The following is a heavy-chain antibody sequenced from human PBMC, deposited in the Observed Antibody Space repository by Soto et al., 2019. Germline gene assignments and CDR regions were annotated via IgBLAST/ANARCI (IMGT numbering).Heavy chain of an antibody. J-gene: IGHJ6*02. CDR2: INPRRGST. CDR1: GDTFNNHF. CDR3: ARDPRGTVIGYYYYAMDV. Sequence: QVNLVQSGAEVAKPGASVKVSCKASGDTFNNHFLHWVRLAPGQALEWMGMINPRRGSTTYSERLQDKVTITRDTSTTTVYIELSSLRSEDTATYYCARDPRGTVIGYYYYAMDVWGQGTTVTVSS. D-gene: IGHD3-10*01. V-gene: IGHV1-46*02.